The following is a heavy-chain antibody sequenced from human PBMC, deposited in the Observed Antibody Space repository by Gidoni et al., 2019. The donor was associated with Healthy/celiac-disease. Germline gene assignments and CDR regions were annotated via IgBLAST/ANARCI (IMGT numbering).Heavy chain of an antibody. V-gene: IGHV3-11*05. D-gene: IGHD3-16*01. CDR1: GFTFSDYY. J-gene: IGHJ4*02. CDR3: ARGGAREPFDY. CDR2: ISSSSSYT. Sequence: QVQLVESGGGLAKPGGSMRLSCAASGFTFSDYYMSWIRQAPGKGLEWVSYISSSSSYTNYAGSVKGRFTISRDNAKNSLYLQMNSLRAEDTAVYYCARGGAREPFDYWGQGTLVTVSS.